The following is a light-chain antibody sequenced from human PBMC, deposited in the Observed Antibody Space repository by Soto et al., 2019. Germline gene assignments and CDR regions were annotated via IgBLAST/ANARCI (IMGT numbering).Light chain of an antibody. CDR2: VAS. V-gene: IGKV3-20*01. CDR3: HQYGRSPRT. CDR1: QSVSTGC. Sequence: EIVLTQSPGTLSLSPGEGATLSCRASQSVSTGCLAWYQQKRGQPPRLLIYVASTRDTGVPDRFSGSGSGTDFTLTISRLESEDFAVYYCHQYGRSPRTFGQGTEVQI. J-gene: IGKJ1*01.